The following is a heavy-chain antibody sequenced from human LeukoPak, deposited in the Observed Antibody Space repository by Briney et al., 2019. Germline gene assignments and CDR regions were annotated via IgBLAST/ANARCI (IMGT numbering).Heavy chain of an antibody. J-gene: IGHJ3*02. D-gene: IGHD6-13*01. CDR1: GFTVSSNY. CDR3: ARSSSWYDAFDI. CDR2: IYSGDST. Sequence: GGSLRLSCAASGFTVSSNYMSWVRQAPGKGLEWVSVIYSGDSTYYADSVKDRFTVSRDNSKNTLYLQMNSLRAEDTAVYYCARSSSWYDAFDIWGQGTMVTVSS. V-gene: IGHV3-66*01.